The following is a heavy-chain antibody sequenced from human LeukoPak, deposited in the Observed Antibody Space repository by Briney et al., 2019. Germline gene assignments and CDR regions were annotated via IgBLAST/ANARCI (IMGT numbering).Heavy chain of an antibody. J-gene: IGHJ4*02. CDR2: ISHDGTKQ. Sequence: GGSLRLSCAASGFTFTRNGIHWVRQAPGKGLEWVAVISHDGTKQYYADSVRGRFTLSSDNSKNTLFLEMNSLGVEDTALYYCATFTTFSSPGYWGQGTLVTASS. CDR3: ATFTTFSSPGY. CDR1: GFTFTRNG. D-gene: IGHD2/OR15-2a*01. V-gene: IGHV3-30-3*01.